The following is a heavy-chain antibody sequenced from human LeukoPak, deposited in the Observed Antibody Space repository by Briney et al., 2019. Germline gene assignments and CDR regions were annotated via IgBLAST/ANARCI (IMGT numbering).Heavy chain of an antibody. CDR1: GYTFTSYG. Sequence: GASVKVSCKASGYTFTSYGISWVRQAPGQGLEWMGWISAYNGNTNYAQKLQGRVTMTTDTSTSTAYMELRSLRSDDTAVYYCARVVLWFGELLPDYFDYWGQGTLVTVSS. CDR2: ISAYNGNT. CDR3: ARVVLWFGELLPDYFDY. D-gene: IGHD3-10*01. V-gene: IGHV1-18*01. J-gene: IGHJ4*02.